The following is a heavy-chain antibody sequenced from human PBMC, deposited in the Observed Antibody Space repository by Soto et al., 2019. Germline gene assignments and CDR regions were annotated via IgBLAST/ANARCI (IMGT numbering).Heavy chain of an antibody. CDR2: IIPIFGTA. V-gene: IGHV1-69*01. CDR1: GGTFSSYA. J-gene: IGHJ5*02. Sequence: VQLVQSGAEVKKPGSSVKVSGKASGGTFSSYAISWVRQAPGQGLEWMGGIIPIFGTATYAQKFQGRVTITADESTSTAYLELSRLRSEHTAVSYCARDRGIAAAGSSNWFDPWGQGTLVTVSS. CDR3: ARDRGIAAAGSSNWFDP. D-gene: IGHD6-13*01.